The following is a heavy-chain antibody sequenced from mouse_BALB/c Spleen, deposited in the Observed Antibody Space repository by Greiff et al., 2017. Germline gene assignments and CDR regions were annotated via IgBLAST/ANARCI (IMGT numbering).Heavy chain of an antibody. J-gene: IGHJ4*01. CDR3: ARLGNYYAMDY. CDR1: GFTFSSYG. V-gene: IGHV5-6-3*01. Sequence: EVQLQQSGGGLVQPGGSLKLSCAASGFTFSSYGMSWVRQTPDKRLELVATINSNGGSTYYPDSVKGRFTISRDNAKNTLYLQMSSLKSEDTAMYYCARLGNYYAMDYWGQGTSVTVSS. CDR2: INSNGGST. D-gene: IGHD1-1*02.